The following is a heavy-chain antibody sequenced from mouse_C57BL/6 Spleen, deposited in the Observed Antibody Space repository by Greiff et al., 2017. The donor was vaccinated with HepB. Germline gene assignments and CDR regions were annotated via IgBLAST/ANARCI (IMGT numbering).Heavy chain of an antibody. D-gene: IGHD1-1*01. J-gene: IGHJ2*01. CDR1: GYSFTGYY. CDR3: ARGDYGSSLDY. CDR2: INPSTGGT. V-gene: IGHV1-42*01. Sequence: EVKLMESGPELVKPGASVKISCKASGYSFTGYYMNWVKQSPEKSLEWIGEINPSTGGTTYNQKFKAKATLTVDKSSSTAYMQRKSLTSEDSAVYYCARGDYGSSLDYWGQGTTLTVSS.